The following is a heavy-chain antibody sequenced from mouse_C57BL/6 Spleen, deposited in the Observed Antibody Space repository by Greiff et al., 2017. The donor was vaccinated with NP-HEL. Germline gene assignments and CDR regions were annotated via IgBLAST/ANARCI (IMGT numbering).Heavy chain of an antibody. CDR1: GYTFTDYY. J-gene: IGHJ2*01. D-gene: IGHD1-1*01. CDR2: INPYNGGT. Sequence: EVQLQQSGPVLVKPGASVKMSCKASGYTFTDYYMNWVKQSHGKSLEWIGVINPYNGGTSYNQKFKGKATLTVDKSSSTAYMELNSLTSEDSAVYYCARYYGSSKQAFGYWGQGTTLTVSS. CDR3: ARYYGSSKQAFGY. V-gene: IGHV1-19*01.